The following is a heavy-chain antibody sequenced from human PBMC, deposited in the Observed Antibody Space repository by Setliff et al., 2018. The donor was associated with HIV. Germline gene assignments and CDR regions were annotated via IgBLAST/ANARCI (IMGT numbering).Heavy chain of an antibody. CDR2: IYHAGNT. V-gene: IGHV4-38-2*02. CDR3: ARPLTASYNFWGDAFAI. D-gene: IGHD3-3*01. J-gene: IGHJ3*02. Sequence: PSETLSLTCTVTGYSISSGYYWAWIRQPPGKGLEWIGYIYHAGNTYYNPSLKSRVTISVDTSKNQISLRLNSLTAADTATYYCARPLTASYNFWGDAFAIWGQGTMVTVSS. CDR1: GYSISSGYY.